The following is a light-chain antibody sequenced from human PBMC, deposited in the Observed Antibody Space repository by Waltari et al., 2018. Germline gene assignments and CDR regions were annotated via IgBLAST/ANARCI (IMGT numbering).Light chain of an antibody. CDR3: QPGNNVPPT. V-gene: IGKV1-12*01. Sequence: DIQMTQSPSSVSASVGDRVTITCRASQGISNYLAWYLQTPGKATQFLIYAASILQHGVSSTVSVSGSVTEFTLSIHGVQPEDFAPYFCQPGNNVPPTVGPGT. J-gene: IGKJ3*01. CDR1: QGISNY. CDR2: AAS.